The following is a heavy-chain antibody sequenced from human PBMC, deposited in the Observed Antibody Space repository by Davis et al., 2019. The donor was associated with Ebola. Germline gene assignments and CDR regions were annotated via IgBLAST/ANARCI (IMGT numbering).Heavy chain of an antibody. Sequence: ASVKVSCKASGYTFTSYGITWVRQAPGQGLEWMGWISAYNGNTNYAQKLQGRVTMTTDTSTSTAYMELRSLRSDDTAVYYCARVRDYAYYYGMDVWGQGTTVTVSS. D-gene: IGHD4-17*01. CDR1: GYTFTSYG. CDR3: ARVRDYAYYYGMDV. J-gene: IGHJ6*02. CDR2: ISAYNGNT. V-gene: IGHV1-18*01.